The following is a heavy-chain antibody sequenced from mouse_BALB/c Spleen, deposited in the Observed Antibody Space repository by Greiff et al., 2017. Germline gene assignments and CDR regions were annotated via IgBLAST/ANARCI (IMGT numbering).Heavy chain of an antibody. CDR3: ARNYYGYFDV. CDR2: INPSTGYT. CDR1: GYTFTSYW. V-gene: IGHV1-7*01. Sequence: QVQLQQSGAELAKPGASVKMSCKASGYTFTSYWMHWVKQRPGQGLEWIGYINPSTGYTEYNQKFKDKATLTADKSSSTAYMQLSSLTSEDSAVYYCARNYYGYFDVWGAGTTVTVSS. J-gene: IGHJ1*01.